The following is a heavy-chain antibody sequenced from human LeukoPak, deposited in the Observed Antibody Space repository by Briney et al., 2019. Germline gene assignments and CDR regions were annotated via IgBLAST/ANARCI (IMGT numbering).Heavy chain of an antibody. CDR1: GGSLSSGDYY. J-gene: IGHJ4*02. CDR3: ARDMYDSSGYRYFDY. D-gene: IGHD3-22*01. CDR2: IYYSGST. Sequence: SQTLSLTCTVSGGSLSSGDYYWSWIRQPPGKGLEWIGYIYYSGSTYYNPSLKSRVTISVDTSKNQFSLKLSSVTAADTAVYYCARDMYDSSGYRYFDYWGQGTLVTVSS. V-gene: IGHV4-30-4*08.